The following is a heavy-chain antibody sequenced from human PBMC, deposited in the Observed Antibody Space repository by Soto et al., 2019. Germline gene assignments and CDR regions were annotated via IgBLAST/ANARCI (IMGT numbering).Heavy chain of an antibody. V-gene: IGHV5-10-1*01. CDR1: GYSFTSYW. D-gene: IGHD2-15*01. Sequence: GESLKISCKGSGYSFTSYWISWVRQMPGKGLEWMGRIDPSDSYTNYSPSFQGHVTISADKSISTAYLQWSSLKASDTAMYYCAREDIVVVVAATLRPFDYWGQGTPVTVSS. CDR2: IDPSDSYT. CDR3: AREDIVVVVAATLRPFDY. J-gene: IGHJ4*02.